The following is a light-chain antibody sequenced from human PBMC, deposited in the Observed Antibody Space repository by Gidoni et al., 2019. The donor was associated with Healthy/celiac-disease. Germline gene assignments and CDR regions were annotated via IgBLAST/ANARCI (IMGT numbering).Light chain of an antibody. J-gene: IGKJ1*01. CDR3: QQSYSTPRA. Sequence: DIKMTQSPSSLSASVGDRVNITCRASQSISSYLNWYQQKPGKAPKLLIYAASRLQSGVPSRFSGSGSGTDFTLTISSLQPEDFATYYCQQSYSTPRAFGQGTKVEIK. CDR2: AAS. V-gene: IGKV1-39*01. CDR1: QSISSY.